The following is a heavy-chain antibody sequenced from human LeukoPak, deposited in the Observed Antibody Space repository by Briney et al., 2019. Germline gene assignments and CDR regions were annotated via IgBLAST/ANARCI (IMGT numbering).Heavy chain of an antibody. J-gene: IGHJ3*02. CDR1: GFTFSSYW. V-gene: IGHV3-7*03. CDR2: IKPDGSEK. Sequence: GGSLRLSCAASGFTFSSYWMSWVRQAPGKGLEWVANIKPDGSEKYYVDSVKGRFTISRDNAKNSLYLQMNSLRAEDTALYYCAKGYSSSWLDAFDIWGQGTMVTVSS. D-gene: IGHD6-13*01. CDR3: AKGYSSSWLDAFDI.